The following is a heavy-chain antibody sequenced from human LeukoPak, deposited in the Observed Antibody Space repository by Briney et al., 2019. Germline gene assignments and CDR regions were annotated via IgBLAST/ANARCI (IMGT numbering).Heavy chain of an antibody. CDR1: GYTISSGYY. CDR3: ARQGASPLEWLTQPFDY. CDR2: IYHSGST. J-gene: IGHJ4*02. D-gene: IGHD3-3*01. Sequence: SETLSLTCAVSGYTISSGYYWGWIRPPPGTGLEWLVRIYHSGSTYYNPSLKSRVTISVDTSKNQFSLKLSSVTAADTAVYYCARQGASPLEWLTQPFDYWGQGTLVTVSS. V-gene: IGHV4-38-2*01.